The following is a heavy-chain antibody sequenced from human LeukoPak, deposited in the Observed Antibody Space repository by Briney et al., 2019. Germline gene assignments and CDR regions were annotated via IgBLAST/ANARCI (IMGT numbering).Heavy chain of an antibody. J-gene: IGHJ4*02. CDR2: ISGSGGST. Sequence: GGSLRLSCAASGFTFSSYGMSWVRQAPGKGLERVSAISGSGGSTYYADSVKGRFTISRDNSKNTLYLQMNSLRAEDTAVYYCAKGPHYYDSSGYYYEVGYWGQGTLVTVSS. CDR1: GFTFSSYG. CDR3: AKGPHYYDSSGYYYEVGY. V-gene: IGHV3-23*01. D-gene: IGHD3-22*01.